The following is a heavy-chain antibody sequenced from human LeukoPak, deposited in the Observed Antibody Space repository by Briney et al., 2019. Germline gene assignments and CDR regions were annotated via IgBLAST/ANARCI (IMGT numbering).Heavy chain of an antibody. CDR1: GGTFSSYA. D-gene: IGHD3-10*01. J-gene: IGHJ4*02. Sequence: SVKVSCKASGGTFSSYAISWVRQAPGQGLEWMGRIIPILGIANYAQKFQGRVTITADKSTSTAYMELSSLRSEDTAVYYCARDRLWFGELLSTGCWGQGTLVTVSS. V-gene: IGHV1-69*04. CDR2: IIPILGIA. CDR3: ARDRLWFGELLSTGC.